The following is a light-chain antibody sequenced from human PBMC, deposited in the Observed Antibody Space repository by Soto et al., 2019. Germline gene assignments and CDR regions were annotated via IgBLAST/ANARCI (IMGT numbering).Light chain of an antibody. CDR2: DAS. CDR3: QQYENLPT. CDR1: QSISSW. J-gene: IGKJ5*01. Sequence: IQMTQSPSSVSASVGDRVTITFRASQSISSWLAWYQQKPGKAPKLLIYDASSLESGVPSRFRGSGSGTDFTFTISRLQPEDIATYYCQQYENLPTFGQGTRLEIK. V-gene: IGKV1-5*01.